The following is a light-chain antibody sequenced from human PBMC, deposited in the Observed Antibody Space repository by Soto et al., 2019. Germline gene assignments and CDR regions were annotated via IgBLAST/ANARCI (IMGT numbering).Light chain of an antibody. CDR1: QTVSRY. CDR2: YAS. V-gene: IGKV3-11*01. CDR3: QQRSTWPLFT. Sequence: VLTQSPATLFLSPGERATLSCRASQTVSRYLAWYQQKPGQAPRRLIFYASNRATGIPARFSGSGSGTAYTLTISSLEPEDFAVNYCQQRSTWPLFTFGGGTKVEI. J-gene: IGKJ4*01.